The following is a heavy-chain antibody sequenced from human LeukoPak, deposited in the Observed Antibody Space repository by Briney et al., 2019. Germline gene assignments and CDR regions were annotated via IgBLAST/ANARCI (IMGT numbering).Heavy chain of an antibody. CDR2: IKQDGSET. Sequence: PGGSLRLSCAASGFTFSSYWMSWVRQAPGKGLEWVANIKQDGSETYYVDSVKGRFTISRDNAKNSLYLQMNSLRAEDTAVYYCASNTIFGDYFDYWGQGTLVTVSS. V-gene: IGHV3-7*01. CDR1: GFTFSSYW. CDR3: ASNTIFGDYFDY. D-gene: IGHD3-3*01. J-gene: IGHJ4*02.